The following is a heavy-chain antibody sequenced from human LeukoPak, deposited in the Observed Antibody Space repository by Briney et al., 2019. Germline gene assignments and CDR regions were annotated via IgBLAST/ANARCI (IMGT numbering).Heavy chain of an antibody. CDR1: GYTFTNYD. J-gene: IGHJ4*02. CDR2: MNPNSSNT. D-gene: IGHD6-13*01. CDR3: ARGLRREQQLLRAFDY. V-gene: IGHV1-8*01. Sequence: ASVKVSCKASGYTFTNYDISWVRQASGQGLEWMGCMNPNSSNTGSAQKFQGRVTMTSNTSISTAYMELSSLRSEDTAVYYCARGLRREQQLLRAFDYWGQGTPVTVSS.